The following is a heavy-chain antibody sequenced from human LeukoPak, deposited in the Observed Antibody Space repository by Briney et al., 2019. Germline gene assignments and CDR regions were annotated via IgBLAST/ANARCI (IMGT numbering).Heavy chain of an antibody. Sequence: GGSLRLSCAASGFTFSSYSMNWVRQAPGKGLEWDSSISSSSSYIYYADSVKGRFTISRDNAKNSLYLQMSSLRAEDTAVYYCARMGAGDNSDYWGQGTLVTVSS. D-gene: IGHD1-26*01. CDR3: ARMGAGDNSDY. CDR2: ISSSSSYI. J-gene: IGHJ4*02. CDR1: GFTFSSYS. V-gene: IGHV3-21*01.